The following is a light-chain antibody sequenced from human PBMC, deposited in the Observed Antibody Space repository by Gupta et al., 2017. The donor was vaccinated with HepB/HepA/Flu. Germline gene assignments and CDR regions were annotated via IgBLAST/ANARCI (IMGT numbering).Light chain of an antibody. Sequence: DIQLTQSPSSLSASVGDRVTITCQASQGISNYLNWYQQKPGKAPKLLIYDASNLETGVPSRFSGSGSGTDFTFTISSLQPEDFATYYCQQYDDFPTFGGGTKVDIK. CDR3: QQYDDFPT. J-gene: IGKJ4*01. CDR2: DAS. CDR1: QGISNY. V-gene: IGKV1-33*01.